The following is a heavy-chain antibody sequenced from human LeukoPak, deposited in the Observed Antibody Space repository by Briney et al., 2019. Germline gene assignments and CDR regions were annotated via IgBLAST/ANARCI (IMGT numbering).Heavy chain of an antibody. J-gene: IGHJ4*02. CDR1: GFTFSSFT. Sequence: GGSLRLSCAASGFTFSSFTMIWVRQAPGKGLEWVSSISHTDDPSHYADSVRGRFTIPRDNSKNTLYLQMNSLRAEDTAVYYCAKADSGYDFDYWGQGTLVTVSS. V-gene: IGHV3-23*01. D-gene: IGHD5-12*01. CDR2: ISHTDDPS. CDR3: AKADSGYDFDY.